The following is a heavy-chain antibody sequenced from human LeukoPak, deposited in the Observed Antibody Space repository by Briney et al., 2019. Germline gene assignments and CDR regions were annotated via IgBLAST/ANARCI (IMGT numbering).Heavy chain of an antibody. CDR1: GFTFTSSA. J-gene: IGHJ4*02. CDR2: IVVGSDNT. D-gene: IGHD3-16*02. V-gene: IGHV1-58*02. CDR3: AADTKYVWGSYRYMGY. Sequence: GASVKVSCKASGFTFTSSAMQWVRQARGQRLEWIGWIVVGSDNTNYAQKFQERVTITRDMSTSTAYMELSSLRSEDTAVYYCAADTKYVWGSYRYMGYWGQGTLVTVSS.